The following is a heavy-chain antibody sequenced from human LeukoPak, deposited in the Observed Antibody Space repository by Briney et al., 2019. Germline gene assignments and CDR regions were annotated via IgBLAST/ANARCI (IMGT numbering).Heavy chain of an antibody. CDR1: GYTFTSYY. V-gene: IGHV1-46*01. CDR2: INPSGGST. D-gene: IGHD3-10*01. Sequence: ASVRVSCKASGYTFTSYYMHWVRQAPGQGLEWMGIINPSGGSTSYAQKFQGRVTMTRDTSTSTVYMELSSLRSEDTAVYYCARAYGSGSYTLLFFDYWGQGTLVTVSS. J-gene: IGHJ4*02. CDR3: ARAYGSGSYTLLFFDY.